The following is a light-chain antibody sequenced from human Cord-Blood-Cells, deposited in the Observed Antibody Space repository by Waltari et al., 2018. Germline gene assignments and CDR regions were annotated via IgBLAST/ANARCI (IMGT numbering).Light chain of an antibody. CDR3: QQYDNLPIT. CDR1: QDISNY. J-gene: IGKJ5*01. V-gene: IGKV1-33*01. Sequence: DIQMNQSPSSLSASVGDRVTIPCQASQDISNYLNWYQQKSGKAPKLLIYDASNLETGVPSRFSGSGSGTDFTFTISSLQPEDIATYYCQQYDNLPITFGQGTRLEIK. CDR2: DAS.